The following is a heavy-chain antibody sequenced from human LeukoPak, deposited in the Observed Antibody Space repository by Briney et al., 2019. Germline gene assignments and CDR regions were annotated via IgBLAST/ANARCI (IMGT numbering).Heavy chain of an antibody. J-gene: IGHJ4*02. D-gene: IGHD3-22*01. V-gene: IGHV3-7*05. CDR1: GFTFSSDW. Sequence: GGSLRLSCAASGFTFSSDWMSWVRQAPGRGLEWVANIKQDESEKYYVDSVKGRFTISRDNAKKSLYLQMNSLRAEDTAMYYCARTTNYDSSRYHYYFDYWGQGTLVTVSS. CDR2: IKQDESEK. CDR3: ARTTNYDSSRYHYYFDY.